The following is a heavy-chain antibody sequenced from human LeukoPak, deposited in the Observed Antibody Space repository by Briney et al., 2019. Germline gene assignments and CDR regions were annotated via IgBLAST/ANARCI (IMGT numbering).Heavy chain of an antibody. CDR2: IYYSGST. V-gene: IGHV4-31*03. CDR3: ARDSGPIAAAGTILDY. J-gene: IGHJ4*02. D-gene: IGHD6-13*01. CDR1: GGSISSGGYY. Sequence: SETLSLTCTVSGGSISSGGYYWSWIRQHPGKGPEWIGYIYYSGSTYYNPSLKSRVTISVDTSKNQFSLKLSSVTAADTAVYYCARDSGPIAAAGTILDYWGQGTLVTVSS.